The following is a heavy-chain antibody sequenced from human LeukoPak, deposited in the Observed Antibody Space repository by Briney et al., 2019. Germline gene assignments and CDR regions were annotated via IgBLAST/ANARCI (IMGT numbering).Heavy chain of an antibody. D-gene: IGHD3-10*01. J-gene: IGHJ6*02. CDR1: GGSISSYY. V-gene: IGHV4-59*01. CDR2: IYHIGST. CDR3: AGELWKPPYYYLGMDV. Sequence: SETLSLTCTISGGSISSYYWSWIRQPPGKGLEWIGNIYHIGSTNYSPSLKSRVTISLDTSKNQLSLRVRSVTVADTAVYYCAGELWKPPYYYLGMDVWGRGTTVAVSS.